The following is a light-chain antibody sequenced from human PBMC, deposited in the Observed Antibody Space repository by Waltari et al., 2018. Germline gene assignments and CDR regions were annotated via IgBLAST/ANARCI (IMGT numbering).Light chain of an antibody. CDR3: CSYAGSSTWV. CDR2: EVT. J-gene: IGLJ3*02. CDR1: SRDVGRYNL. V-gene: IGLV2-23*02. Sequence: QSALTQPASVSGSPGQSLTISCTGTSRDVGRYNLVSWYQQHPGKAPNLMSYEVTKWPSGVASRFSGARAGNTASLTIAGLQAEDEADYYCCSYAGSSTWVFGGGTKLTVL.